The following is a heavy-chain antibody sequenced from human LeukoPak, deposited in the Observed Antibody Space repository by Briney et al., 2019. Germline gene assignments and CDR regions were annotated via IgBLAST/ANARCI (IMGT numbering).Heavy chain of an antibody. CDR1: GYTFTTYW. V-gene: IGHV5-51*01. J-gene: IGHJ4*02. CDR3: ARRHYYDTSGYNFNYFDY. CDR2: IYPGDSDT. D-gene: IGHD3-22*01. Sequence: GESLKLSCKGSGYTFTTYWIGWVRQMPGKGLEWMGIIYPGDSDTRYSPSFQGQVTISVDKSITTAYLQWSSLKASDTAVYYCARRHYYDTSGYNFNYFDYWGQGTLVTVSS.